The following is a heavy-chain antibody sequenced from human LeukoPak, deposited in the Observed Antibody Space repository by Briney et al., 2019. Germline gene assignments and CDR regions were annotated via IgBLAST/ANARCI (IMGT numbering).Heavy chain of an antibody. D-gene: IGHD3-16*02. V-gene: IGHV3-11*01. CDR2: ISSSGSTI. CDR3: ARRSYRRTNDY. Sequence: GGSLRLSCVDSGFTFSDYYMSWMRPAPGRGVEWVSYISSSGSTIHYAESVKGLFTISRDNAKNSLYLQMNSLRAEDTAVDYCARRSYRRTNDYWGQGTLVTVSS. J-gene: IGHJ4*02. CDR1: GFTFSDYY.